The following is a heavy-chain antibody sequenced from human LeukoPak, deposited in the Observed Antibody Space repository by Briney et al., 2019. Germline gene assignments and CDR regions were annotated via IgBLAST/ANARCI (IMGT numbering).Heavy chain of an antibody. Sequence: GGSLRLSCAASGFTFSSYGMHWVRQAPGKGLEWVAVIWYDGSNKYYADSVKGRFTISRDNFKNTPYLQMNSLRAEDTAVYYCARDQYSSGWYPPDYWGQGTLVTVSS. CDR2: IWYDGSNK. J-gene: IGHJ4*02. CDR3: ARDQYSSGWYPPDY. CDR1: GFTFSSYG. V-gene: IGHV3-33*01. D-gene: IGHD6-19*01.